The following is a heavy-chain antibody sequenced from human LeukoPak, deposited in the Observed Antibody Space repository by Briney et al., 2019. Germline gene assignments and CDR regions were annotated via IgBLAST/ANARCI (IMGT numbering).Heavy chain of an antibody. Sequence: SVKVSCKASGGTFSSYAISWVRQAPGQGLEWMGGIIPIFGTANYAQKFQGRDTITADESTSTAYMELSSLRSEDTAVYYCARGLYDCSSTSCYSQAYYYYGMDVWGQGTTVTVSS. CDR2: IIPIFGTA. CDR3: ARGLYDCSSTSCYSQAYYYYGMDV. V-gene: IGHV1-69*13. J-gene: IGHJ6*02. CDR1: GGTFSSYA. D-gene: IGHD2-2*01.